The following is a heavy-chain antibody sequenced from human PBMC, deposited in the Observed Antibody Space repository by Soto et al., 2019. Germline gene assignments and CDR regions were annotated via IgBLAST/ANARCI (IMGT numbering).Heavy chain of an antibody. CDR1: GYTFTRYG. V-gene: IGHV1-18*01. CDR3: AKNGHPPYYYYGMDV. Sequence: QGQLVQSGGEVKKPGASVKVSCTASGYTFTRYGISWVRQAPGQGLEWMGWISGYNGDTKYAQKFQGRVTMTVDTSTTTAYMELRSLTSDDRAVYYCAKNGHPPYYYYGMDVWGQGTTVTVS. D-gene: IGHD2-8*01. J-gene: IGHJ6*02. CDR2: ISGYNGDT.